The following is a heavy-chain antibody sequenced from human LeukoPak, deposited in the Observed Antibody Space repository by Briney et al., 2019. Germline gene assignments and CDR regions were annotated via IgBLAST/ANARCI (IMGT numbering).Heavy chain of an antibody. V-gene: IGHV3-23*01. CDR3: ARDSDFYGYLTFYAMDV. CDR1: GFSIYNYA. CDR2: MRATSGIT. J-gene: IGHJ6*01. Sequence: PGGSLRLSCAASGFSIYNYAMIWVRQAPGKGLEWVSDMRATSGITYYADSVKGRFTISRDNSNNIVYLQMNSLRVDDTAIYYCARDSDFYGYLTFYAMDVWGLGTTVTVSS. D-gene: IGHD3-3*01.